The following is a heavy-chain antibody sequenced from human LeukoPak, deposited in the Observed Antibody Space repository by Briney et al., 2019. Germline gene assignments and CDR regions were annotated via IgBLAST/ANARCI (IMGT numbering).Heavy chain of an antibody. D-gene: IGHD5-18*01. Sequence: SGGSLRISCAASGFTFSSYWMSWVRQAPGKGLEWVANIKQDGSEKYYVDSVKGRFTISRDNAKNSLYLQMNSLRAEDTAVYYCAREGYSYGYHFDYRGLGTLVTVSS. CDR1: GFTFSSYW. V-gene: IGHV3-7*03. CDR2: IKQDGSEK. J-gene: IGHJ4*02. CDR3: AREGYSYGYHFDY.